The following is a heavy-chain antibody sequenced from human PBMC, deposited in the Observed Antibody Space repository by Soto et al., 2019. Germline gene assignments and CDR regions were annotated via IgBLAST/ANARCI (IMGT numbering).Heavy chain of an antibody. J-gene: IGHJ3*02. D-gene: IGHD3-22*01. CDR1: GFTFSSYA. CDR3: ARGDYYDTSGPFSDAFDI. V-gene: IGHV3-23*01. Sequence: GGSLRLACAASGFTFSSYAMSWVRQAPGKGLEWVSNISRSGGRKWYADSVKGRFTISRDNAKNTLYLQMNSLRAEDTAVYFCARGDYYDTSGPFSDAFDIWGQGTMVTVSS. CDR2: ISRSGGRK.